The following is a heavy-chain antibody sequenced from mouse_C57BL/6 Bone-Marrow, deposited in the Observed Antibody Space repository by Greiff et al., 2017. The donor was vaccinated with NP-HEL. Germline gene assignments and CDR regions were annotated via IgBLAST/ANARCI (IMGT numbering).Heavy chain of an antibody. V-gene: IGHV1-76*01. CDR2: IYPGSGNT. CDR3: ASSRSYFDY. D-gene: IGHD6-2*01. Sequence: QVQLKESGAELVRPGASVKLSCKASGYTFTDYYINWVKQRPGQGLEWIARIYPGSGNTYYNEKFKGKATLTAEKSSSTAYMQLSSLTSEDSAVYFCASSRSYFDYWGQGTTLTVSS. CDR1: GYTFTDYY. J-gene: IGHJ2*01.